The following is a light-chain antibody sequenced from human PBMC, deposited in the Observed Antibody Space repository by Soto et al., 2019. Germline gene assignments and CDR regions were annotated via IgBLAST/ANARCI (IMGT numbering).Light chain of an antibody. CDR3: QQYGNSPRT. CDR1: QSVFSNY. CDR2: GAS. V-gene: IGKV3-20*01. J-gene: IGKJ4*01. Sequence: EIVLTQSPGTLSLSPGKRAILSCRASQSVFSNYLAWYQQKPGQAPRLLIHGASNRATGISDRFGGSGSGTDFTLTISRLEPEDIAVYFCQQYGNSPRTFGGGTKVEI.